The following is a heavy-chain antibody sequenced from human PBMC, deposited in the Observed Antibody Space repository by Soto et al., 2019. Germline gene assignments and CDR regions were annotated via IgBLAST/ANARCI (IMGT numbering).Heavy chain of an antibody. D-gene: IGHD1-26*01. CDR3: AKGGEVGGVLGDH. J-gene: IGHJ4*02. CDR2: ISYDGSYQ. V-gene: IGHV3-30*18. CDR1: GFAFDKFG. Sequence: GGSLRLSCEASGFAFDKFGMHWVRQAPGKGLEWVAFISYDGSYQYYADSVQGRLTITRDNSMNTLNMQLNSLRREDTAVYYCAKGGEVGGVLGDHWGQGTLVTVSS.